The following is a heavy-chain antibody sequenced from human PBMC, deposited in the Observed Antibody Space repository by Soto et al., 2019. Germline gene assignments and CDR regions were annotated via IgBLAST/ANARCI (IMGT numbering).Heavy chain of an antibody. CDR1: GFTFSSYC. V-gene: IGHV3-30*18. J-gene: IGHJ4*02. Sequence: GGSLRLSCAASGFTFSSYCMHWVRQAPGKGLEWVAVISYDGSNKYYTDSVKGRLSISRDNSKNTLYLQIDSQRAKGTAVNDCAKVVLIENYYDSSGYDDYWGQRTLVTVSS. D-gene: IGHD3-22*01. CDR2: ISYDGSNK. CDR3: AKVVLIENYYDSSGYDDY.